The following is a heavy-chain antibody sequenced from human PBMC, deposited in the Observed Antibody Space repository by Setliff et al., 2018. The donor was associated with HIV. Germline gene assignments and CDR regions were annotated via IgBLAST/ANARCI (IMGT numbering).Heavy chain of an antibody. Sequence: ASVKVSCKASGYIFTDYYMHWVRQAPGQELGWMGRINPNSGGTNYAQKFQGRVTMTRDTSISTAYMELSRLRSDDTAVYYCARDGYYDSSGYSAFDIWGQGTMVTVSS. V-gene: IGHV1-2*06. CDR2: INPNSGGT. J-gene: IGHJ3*02. CDR3: ARDGYYDSSGYSAFDI. D-gene: IGHD3-22*01. CDR1: GYIFTDYY.